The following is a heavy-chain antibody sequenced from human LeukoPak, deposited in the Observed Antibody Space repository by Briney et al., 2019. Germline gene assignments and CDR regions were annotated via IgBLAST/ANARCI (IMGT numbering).Heavy chain of an antibody. CDR2: IHYSGST. V-gene: IGHV4-59*01. CDR3: VREGYDSSGYFLDY. D-gene: IGHD3-22*01. CDR1: GGSISGYH. Sequence: SETLSLTCTVSGGSISGYHWSWIRQSPGRGLEWMGYIHYSGSTDYNPSLKSRVTMSVDTSKNQCSLKLSSVTAADAAVYYCVREGYDSSGYFLDYWGQGTLVTVSS. J-gene: IGHJ4*02.